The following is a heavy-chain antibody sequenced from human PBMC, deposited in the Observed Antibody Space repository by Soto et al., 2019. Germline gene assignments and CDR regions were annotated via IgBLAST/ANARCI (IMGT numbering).Heavy chain of an antibody. Sequence: ASVKVSCKASGYTFTSYAMHWVRQAPGQRLEWMGWINAGNGNTKYSQKFQGGVTITRDTSASTAYMELSSLRSEDTAVYYCASTGYGSGSYYNGTAPYYYYGMDVWGQGTTVTVSS. V-gene: IGHV1-3*01. CDR2: INAGNGNT. J-gene: IGHJ6*02. CDR3: ASTGYGSGSYYNGTAPYYYYGMDV. D-gene: IGHD3-10*01. CDR1: GYTFTSYA.